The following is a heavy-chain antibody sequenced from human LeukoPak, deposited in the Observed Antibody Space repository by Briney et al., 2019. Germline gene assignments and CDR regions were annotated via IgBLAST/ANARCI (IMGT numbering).Heavy chain of an antibody. CDR2: INHSGST. J-gene: IGHJ4*02. V-gene: IGHV4-34*01. D-gene: IGHD3-10*01. CDR3: ARGIWFGELVQYPGARCGLLSNDY. Sequence: PSETLSLTCAVYGGSFSGYYWSWIRQPPGKGLEWIGEINHSGSTNYNPSLKSRVTISVDTSKNQFSLKLSPVTAADTAVYYCARGIWFGELVQYPGARCGLLSNDYWGQGTLVTVSS. CDR1: GGSFSGYY.